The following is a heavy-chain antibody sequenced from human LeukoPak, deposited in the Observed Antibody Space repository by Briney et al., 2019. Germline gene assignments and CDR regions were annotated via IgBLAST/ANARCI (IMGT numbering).Heavy chain of an antibody. D-gene: IGHD2-15*01. CDR1: GGSFSGYY. CDR2: INHSGST. V-gene: IGHV4-34*01. Sequence: SETLSLTCAVYGGSFSGYYWSWIRQPPGKGLEWIGEINHSGSTNYNPSLKSRVTISVDTSKNQSSLKLSSVTAADTAVYYCAREQYCSGGSCFNGWFDPWGQGTLVTVSS. J-gene: IGHJ5*02. CDR3: AREQYCSGGSCFNGWFDP.